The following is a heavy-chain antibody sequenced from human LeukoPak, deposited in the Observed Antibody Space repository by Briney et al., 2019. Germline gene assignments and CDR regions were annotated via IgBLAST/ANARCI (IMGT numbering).Heavy chain of an antibody. D-gene: IGHD6-19*01. Sequence: SETLSLTCAVSGVPFSNYYWSWVRQSPRQGLEWVGEINHSGYTNYNPSLKSRVTMSIDTSKNQFSLKLTSVTAADAGVYYCTRAVAGHPDWGQGTLVTVSS. J-gene: IGHJ4*02. CDR1: GVPFSNYY. CDR3: TRAVAGHPD. CDR2: INHSGYT. V-gene: IGHV4-34*01.